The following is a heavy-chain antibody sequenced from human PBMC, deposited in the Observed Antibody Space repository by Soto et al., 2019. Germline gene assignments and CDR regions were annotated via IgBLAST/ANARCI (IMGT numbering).Heavy chain of an antibody. CDR3: ARDLGLDPGAFADV. D-gene: IGHD3-10*01. Sequence: SVKVSCKASGGTFSSYAISWVRQAPGQGLEWMGGIIPIFGTANYAQKFQGRVTITADESTSTAYMELSSLRSEDTAVYYCARDLGLDPGAFADVWGQGTTVTGSS. CDR1: GGTFSSYA. J-gene: IGHJ6*02. CDR2: IIPIFGTA. V-gene: IGHV1-69*13.